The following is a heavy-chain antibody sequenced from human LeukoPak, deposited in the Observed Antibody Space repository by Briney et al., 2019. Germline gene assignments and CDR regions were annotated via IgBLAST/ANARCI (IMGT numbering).Heavy chain of an antibody. CDR1: GYTFPDYY. J-gene: IGHJ6*03. Sequence: PGASVTVSCKASGYTFPDYYIHWVRQAPGQGLEWMGRINPNNGGTYYEQKFQGRVTMTSDTPASTAYMELSRLRSDDAAVYYCARGRGSSTWGYYYYYMDVWGKGTTVTVSS. D-gene: IGHD6-13*01. CDR3: ARGRGSSTWGYYYYYMDV. CDR2: INPNNGGT. V-gene: IGHV1-2*02.